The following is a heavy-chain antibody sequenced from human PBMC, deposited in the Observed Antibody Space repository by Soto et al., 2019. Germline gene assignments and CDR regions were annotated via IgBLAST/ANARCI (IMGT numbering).Heavy chain of an antibody. CDR3: ARAEYQLLGYGMDV. CDR1: GGSISSGGYS. Sequence: SETLSLTCAVSGGSISSGGYSWSWIRQPPGKGLEWIGYIYHSGSTYYNPSLKSRVTISVDRSKNQFSLKLSSVTAADTAVYYCARAEYQLLGYGMDVWGQGTTVTVSS. D-gene: IGHD2-2*01. CDR2: IYHSGST. J-gene: IGHJ6*02. V-gene: IGHV4-30-2*01.